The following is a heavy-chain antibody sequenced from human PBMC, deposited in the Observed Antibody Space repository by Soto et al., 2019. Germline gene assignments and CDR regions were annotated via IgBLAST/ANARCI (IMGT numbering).Heavy chain of an antibody. Sequence: QVQMVESGGGVVQPGRSLRLSCAASGFTFSSYGMHWVRQAPGKGLEWVAVISYDGSNKYYADSVKGRFTISRDNSKNTLYLQMTILRAEDPAVYYCAKDRYDYGIIDYWGQGTLVTVSS. CDR2: ISYDGSNK. V-gene: IGHV3-30*18. D-gene: IGHD5-12*01. J-gene: IGHJ4*02. CDR1: GFTFSSYG. CDR3: AKDRYDYGIIDY.